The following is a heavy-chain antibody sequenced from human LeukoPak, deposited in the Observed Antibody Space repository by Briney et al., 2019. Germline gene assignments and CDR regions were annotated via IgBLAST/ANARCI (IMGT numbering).Heavy chain of an antibody. J-gene: IGHJ4*02. V-gene: IGHV4-30-2*01. CDR3: SRDATGDH. CDR1: GGSISSGGYS. CDR2: IYHSGST. Sequence: SQTLSLTCAVSGGSISSGGYSWSWIRQPPGKGLEWIGYIYHSGSTYYNPSLKSRVTISVDRSKNQFSLKLSSVTAADTAVYYCSRDATGDHWGQGTLVSVSS.